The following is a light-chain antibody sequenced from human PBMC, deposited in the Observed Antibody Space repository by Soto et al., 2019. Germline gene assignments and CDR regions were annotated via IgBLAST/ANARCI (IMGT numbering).Light chain of an antibody. Sequence: DIQLTQSPSTLSASVGDRVTITYRASQSISSWLAWYQQKPGKAPKLLIYKASSLESGVPSRFSGSGSGTEFTLTISSLQPDDFATYYCQKYNSYLWTFGQGTKVDI. CDR2: KAS. J-gene: IGKJ1*01. CDR1: QSISSW. V-gene: IGKV1-5*03. CDR3: QKYNSYLWT.